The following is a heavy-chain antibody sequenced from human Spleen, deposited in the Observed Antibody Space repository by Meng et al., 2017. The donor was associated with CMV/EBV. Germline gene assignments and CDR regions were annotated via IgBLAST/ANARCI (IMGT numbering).Heavy chain of an antibody. CDR2: MNPNSGGT. CDR1: GYTFTSYD. V-gene: IGHV1-2*02. D-gene: IGHD3-16*01. CDR3: AREGGGMDV. Sequence: ASVKVSCKASGYTFTSYDINWVRQATRQGLEWMGWMNPNSGGTNYAQKFQGRVTMTRDTSISTAYMELSRLRSDDTAVYYCAREGGGMDVWGQGTTVTVSS. J-gene: IGHJ6*02.